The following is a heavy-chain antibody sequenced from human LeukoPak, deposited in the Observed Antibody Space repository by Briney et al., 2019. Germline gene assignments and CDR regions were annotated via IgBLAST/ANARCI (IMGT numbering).Heavy chain of an antibody. J-gene: IGHJ3*02. CDR1: GGSIASYY. CDR3: ARDSIDHIAVPTTGDI. V-gene: IGHV4-4*07. CDR2: AYISANN. Sequence: SDTLPLTCTVAGGSIASYYWSWIRQPAGKGLEWIRRAYISANNNYNPSRKSRVTMSVDPSKNHLSLKLTAVTPADTAVYYCARDSIDHIAVPTTGDIWGQGTMVVVSS. D-gene: IGHD6-19*01.